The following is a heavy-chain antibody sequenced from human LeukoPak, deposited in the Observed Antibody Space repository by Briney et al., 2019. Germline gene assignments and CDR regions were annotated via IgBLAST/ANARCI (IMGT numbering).Heavy chain of an antibody. Sequence: PSETLSLTCTVSGGSISSYYWSWIRQPPGKGLEWIGYIYYSGSTNYNPSLKSRVTISVDTSKNQFSLKLSSVTAADTAVYYCARVRPAANWFDPWGQGTLVTVSS. CDR3: ARVRPAANWFDP. CDR1: GGSISSYY. CDR2: IYYSGST. J-gene: IGHJ5*02. D-gene: IGHD2-2*01. V-gene: IGHV4-59*01.